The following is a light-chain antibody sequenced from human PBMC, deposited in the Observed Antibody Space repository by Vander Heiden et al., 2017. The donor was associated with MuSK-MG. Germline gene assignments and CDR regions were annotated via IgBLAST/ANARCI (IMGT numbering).Light chain of an antibody. Sequence: DIQMTQSPSTLSASVGDRVTITCRASQSISSWLAWYQQKPGKAPKLLIYKASSLESGVPSRFSGSGSGTEFTLTISSLQPDDFATYYCQQDNSYSSFGQGTKLXIK. J-gene: IGKJ2*01. CDR1: QSISSW. V-gene: IGKV1-5*03. CDR3: QQDNSYSS. CDR2: KAS.